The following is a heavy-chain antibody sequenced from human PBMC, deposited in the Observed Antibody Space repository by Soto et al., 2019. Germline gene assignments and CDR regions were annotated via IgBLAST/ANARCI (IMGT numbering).Heavy chain of an antibody. CDR2: VNSDCHDT. D-gene: IGHD1-26*01. J-gene: IGHJ4*02. CDR3: TRGRENYSYFDY. V-gene: IGHV3-74*01. CDR1: GFTFNSFW. Sequence: EVQLVESGGGLVQPGGSLTLSCAASGFTFNSFWMHWVRQTPGKGLVWVSRVNSDCHDTVYADSVKGRFTLSRDNAKNTVFLQMSSLRAEDTAVYYCTRGRENYSYFDYWGQGIVVTVSS.